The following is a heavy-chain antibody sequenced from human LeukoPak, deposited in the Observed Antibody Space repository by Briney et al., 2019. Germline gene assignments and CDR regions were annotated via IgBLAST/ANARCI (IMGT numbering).Heavy chain of an antibody. V-gene: IGHV3-15*01. CDR3: TTEDYDFWSGYYYFDP. CDR2: IKSKTDGGTT. J-gene: IGHJ5*02. Sequence: PGGSLRLSCAASGFTFSNAWMSWVRQAPGKGLEWVGRIKSKTDGGTTDYAAPVKGRFTISRDDSKNTLYLQMNSLKTEDTAVYYCTTEDYDFWSGYYYFDPWGQGTQVTVSS. CDR1: GFTFSNAW. D-gene: IGHD3-3*01.